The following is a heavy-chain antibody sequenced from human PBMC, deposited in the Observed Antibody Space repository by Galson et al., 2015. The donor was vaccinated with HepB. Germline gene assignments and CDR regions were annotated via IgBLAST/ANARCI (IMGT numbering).Heavy chain of an antibody. CDR3: ARRYNSSWHDWYFDL. V-gene: IGHV5-51*01. D-gene: IGHD6-13*01. CDR2: IYPGDSDT. J-gene: IGHJ2*01. CDR1: GYSFTSYW. Sequence: QSGAEVKKPGESLKISCKGSGYSFTSYWIGWVRQMPGKGLEWMGIIYPGDSDTRYSPSFQGQVTISADKSISTAYLQWSSLKASDTAMYYCARRYNSSWHDWYFDLWGRGTLVTVSS.